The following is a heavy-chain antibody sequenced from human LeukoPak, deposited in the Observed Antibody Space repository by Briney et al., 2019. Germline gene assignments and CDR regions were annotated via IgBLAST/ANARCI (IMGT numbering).Heavy chain of an antibody. CDR2: VYYTGSS. D-gene: IGHD6-13*01. Sequence: PSETLSLTCTVSGGSINDHAWCWIRQPPGRGLEWIGCVYYTGSSEYNASLKSRLTISTDTSNNQLSLKVTSVTAADTAIYSCARLSRIATAGAYSYLSLDIWGQGTTVSVSS. V-gene: IGHV4-59*11. CDR1: GGSINDHA. CDR3: ARLSRIATAGAYSYLSLDI. J-gene: IGHJ6*02.